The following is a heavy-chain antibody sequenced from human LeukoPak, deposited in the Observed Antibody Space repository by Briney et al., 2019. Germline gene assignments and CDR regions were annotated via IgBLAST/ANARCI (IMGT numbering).Heavy chain of an antibody. D-gene: IGHD3-10*01. CDR2: ISRSSKYT. J-gene: IGHJ4*02. CDR1: GFTFSDYY. Sequence: PGGSLRLSCAASGFTFSDYYMSWIRQAPGEGLEWVSYISRSSKYTNYAGSVKGRFAIPRDNAKNPLYLQMNSLRAEDTAVYYCASFGGPGSYTQWGQGTLVTAYS. CDR3: ASFGGPGSYTQ. V-gene: IGHV3-11*06.